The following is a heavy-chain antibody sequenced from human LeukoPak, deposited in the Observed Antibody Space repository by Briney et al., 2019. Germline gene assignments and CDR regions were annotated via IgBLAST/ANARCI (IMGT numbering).Heavy chain of an antibody. J-gene: IGHJ3*02. V-gene: IGHV4-61*02. CDR2: IYTSGST. CDR1: GGSISSGSYY. CDR3: ASGKKQLGGLDAFDI. Sequence: SQTLSLTCTVSGGSISSGSYYWSWIRQSAGKGLEWIGRIYTSGSTNYNPSLKSRVTISLDTSKNQFSLKLSSVTAADTAVYYCASGKKQLGGLDAFDIWGQGTMVTVSS. D-gene: IGHD6-6*01.